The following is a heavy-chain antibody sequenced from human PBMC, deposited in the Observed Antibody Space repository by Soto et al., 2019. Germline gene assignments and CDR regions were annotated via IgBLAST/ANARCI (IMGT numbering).Heavy chain of an antibody. J-gene: IGHJ3*02. V-gene: IGHV3-33*01. CDR3: ARDSPSGSGAFDI. Sequence: QPGGSLRLSCAASGFTFSSYGMHWVRQAPGKGLEWVAVIWYDGSNKYYADSVKGRFTISRDNSKNTLYLQMNSLRAEDTAVYYCARDSPSGSGAFDIWGQGTMVTVSS. D-gene: IGHD1-26*01. CDR1: GFTFSSYG. CDR2: IWYDGSNK.